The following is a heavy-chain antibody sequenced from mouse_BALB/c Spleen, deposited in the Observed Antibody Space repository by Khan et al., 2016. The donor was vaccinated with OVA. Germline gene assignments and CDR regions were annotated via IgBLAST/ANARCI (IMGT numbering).Heavy chain of an antibody. CDR1: GFSLISYG. CDR2: IWGDGST. V-gene: IGHV2-3*01. J-gene: IGHJ4*01. CDR3: AKQSHGTLYAMDY. Sequence: QVQLKESGPGLVAPSQSLSITCTVSGFSLISYGVSWVRQPPGKGLEWLGVIWGDGSTNYHSALISRLSIRKDNSKSQVSLELNSLQTDDTATYYCAKQSHGTLYAMDYWGQGTSVTVSS. D-gene: IGHD2-1*01.